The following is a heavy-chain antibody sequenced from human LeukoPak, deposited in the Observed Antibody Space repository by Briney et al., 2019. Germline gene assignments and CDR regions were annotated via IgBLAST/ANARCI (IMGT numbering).Heavy chain of an antibody. CDR2: ISYDGSNK. CDR3: ARDGGYSWGYYYYYYGMDV. CDR1: GFTFSSYA. J-gene: IGHJ6*02. Sequence: PGGSLRLSCAASGFTFSSYAMHWVRQAPGKGLEWVAVISYDGSNKYYADSVKGRFTISRDNSKNTLYLQMNSLRAEDTAVYYCARDGGYSWGYYYYYYGMDVWGQGTTVTVSS. V-gene: IGHV3-30-3*01. D-gene: IGHD5-18*01.